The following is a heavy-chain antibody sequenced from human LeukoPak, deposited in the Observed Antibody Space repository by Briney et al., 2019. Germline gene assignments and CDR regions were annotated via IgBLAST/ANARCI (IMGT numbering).Heavy chain of an antibody. CDR2: VSYSGTP. CDR3: ARQKWDRLTYYYYGMDV. Sequence: SETLSLTCTVSGYSINNYYWSWIRQPPGKGLEWIGYVSYSGTPGYNPSLKSRVTISLDTSRNQFSLQLSSVTAADTAEYYCARQKWDRLTYYYYGMDVWGQGTTVTVSS. CDR1: GYSINNYY. V-gene: IGHV4-59*08. J-gene: IGHJ6*02. D-gene: IGHD1-26*01.